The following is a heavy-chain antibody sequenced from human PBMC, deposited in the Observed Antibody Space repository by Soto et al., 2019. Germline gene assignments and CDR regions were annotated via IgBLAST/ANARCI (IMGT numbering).Heavy chain of an antibody. V-gene: IGHV4-30-2*01. CDR1: GGSISSGGFS. CDR3: ASSDRNFDY. D-gene: IGHD2-15*01. CDR2: IYRGGST. Sequence: LQLQESGSGLVKPSQTLSLTCAVSGGSISSGGFSWSWIRQPPGKGLEWIGYIYRGGSTYYNPSLKSRVTISVDMSKNQFSLKLSSVTAADTAVYYCASSDRNFDYWGQGTLVTVSS. J-gene: IGHJ4*02.